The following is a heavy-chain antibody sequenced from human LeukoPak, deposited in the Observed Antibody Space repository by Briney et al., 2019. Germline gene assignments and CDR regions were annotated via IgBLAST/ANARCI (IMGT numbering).Heavy chain of an antibody. V-gene: IGHV3-33*01. Sequence: GMSLRLSCAASGFTFSRYGMHWVRQAPGKGLEWVALIWFDGTNENYGDSVNGRFTISRDNSRNTVYLEMSSLRAEDTALYYCARVRDSRDSDAFDTWGQGTMVTISS. D-gene: IGHD6-13*01. CDR2: IWFDGTNE. CDR3: ARVRDSRDSDAFDT. J-gene: IGHJ3*02. CDR1: GFTFSRYG.